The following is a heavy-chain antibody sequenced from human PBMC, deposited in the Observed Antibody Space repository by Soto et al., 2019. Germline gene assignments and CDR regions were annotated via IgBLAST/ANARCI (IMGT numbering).Heavy chain of an antibody. V-gene: IGHV4-4*02. CDR1: GGSISSSNW. D-gene: IGHD4-17*01. CDR3: ARVGLYGHYETWWYFDL. CDR2: IYHSGST. J-gene: IGHJ2*01. Sequence: QVQLQESGPGLVKPSGTLSLTCAVSGGSISSSNWWSWVRQPPGKGLEWIGEIYHSGSTNYNPSLKSRVTISVXXYXTXXSLKLRSVTAADTAVYYCARVGLYGHYETWWYFDLWGRGTLVTVSS.